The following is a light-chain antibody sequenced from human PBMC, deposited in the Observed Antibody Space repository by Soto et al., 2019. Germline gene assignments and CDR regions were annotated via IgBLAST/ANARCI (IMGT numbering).Light chain of an antibody. J-gene: IGLJ2*01. V-gene: IGLV3-21*02. CDR3: QVWDSSSDLVV. CDR2: DDS. CDR1: NIKSKS. Sequence: SSELTQPPSVSVAPGQTARITCGGNNIKSKSVHWYQQKPGQAPMLVVYDDSDRPSGIPERFSGSNSGNTATLTISRVEAGDEADYYCQVWDSSSDLVVFGGGTKLTVL.